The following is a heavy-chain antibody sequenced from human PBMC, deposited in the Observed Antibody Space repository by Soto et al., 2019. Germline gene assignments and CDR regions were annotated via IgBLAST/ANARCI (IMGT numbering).Heavy chain of an antibody. D-gene: IGHD3-10*01. Sequence: PSETLSLTCAVYGGSFSGYYWSWIRQPPGKGLEWIGEINHSGSTNYNPSLKSRVTISVDTSKNQFSLKLSSVTAADTAVYYCARGAGTMVRGVSYYYYGMDVWGQGTTVTVSS. CDR3: ARGAGTMVRGVSYYYYGMDV. V-gene: IGHV4-34*01. CDR1: GGSFSGYY. J-gene: IGHJ6*02. CDR2: INHSGST.